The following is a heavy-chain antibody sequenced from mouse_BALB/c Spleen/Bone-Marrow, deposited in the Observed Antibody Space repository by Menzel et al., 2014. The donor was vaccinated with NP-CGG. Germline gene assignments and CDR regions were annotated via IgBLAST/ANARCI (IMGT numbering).Heavy chain of an antibody. CDR1: GFTFTDYY. D-gene: IGHD2-14*01. J-gene: IGHJ3*01. CDR2: IRNKANGYTT. V-gene: IGHV7-3*02. CDR3: ARDRRYDLAWFAY. Sequence: EVKLMESGGGLVQPGGSLRLSCATSGFTFTDYYMSWVRQPPGKALEWLGFIRNKANGYTTEYSASVKGRFTISRVNSQSILYLQMNTLRAEDSATYYCARDRRYDLAWFAYWGQGTLVTVSA.